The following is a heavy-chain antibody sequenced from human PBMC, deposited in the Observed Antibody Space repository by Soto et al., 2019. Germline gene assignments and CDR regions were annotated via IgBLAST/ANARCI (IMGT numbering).Heavy chain of an antibody. CDR2: ISAHNGNT. Sequence: QVHLVQSGAEVKKPGASVKVSCKVSGYTFTSYGITWVRQAPGQGLEWMGWISAHNGNTDYAQKLQGRVTVTRDTSTSTAYMELRSLRSDDTAGYYCARGRDGDYWGQGALVTVSS. D-gene: IGHD6-6*01. CDR3: ARGRDGDY. CDR1: GYTFTSYG. V-gene: IGHV1-18*01. J-gene: IGHJ4*02.